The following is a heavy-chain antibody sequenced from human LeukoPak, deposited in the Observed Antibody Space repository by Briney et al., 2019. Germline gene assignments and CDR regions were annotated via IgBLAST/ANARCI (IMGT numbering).Heavy chain of an antibody. J-gene: IGHJ6*03. CDR2: ISSSSSTI. V-gene: IGHV3-48*01. D-gene: IGHD6-19*01. Sequence: GGSLRLSCAASGFTFSNYNRNWVRQAPGKGLEWVSYISSSSSTIYYADSVKGRFTISRYNAENSLYLQMNSLRAEDTAVYYCARDWVGSSGWLDYYYYMDVWGKGTTVTVSS. CDR3: ARDWVGSSGWLDYYYYMDV. CDR1: GFTFSNYN.